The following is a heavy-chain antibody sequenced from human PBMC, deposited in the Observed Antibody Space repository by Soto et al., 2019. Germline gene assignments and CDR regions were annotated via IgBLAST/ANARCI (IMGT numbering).Heavy chain of an antibody. J-gene: IGHJ4*02. CDR1: GGSISSSSYY. CDR2: IYYSGST. D-gene: IGHD3-22*01. CDR3: ARGGVVVITTPFDY. Sequence: EPLSLTCTVSGGSISSSSYYWGWIRQPPGKGLEWIGSIYYSGSTYYNPSLKSRVTISVDTSKNQFSLKLRSVTAADTAVYYCARGGVVVITTPFDYWGQGTLVTVDS. V-gene: IGHV4-39*01.